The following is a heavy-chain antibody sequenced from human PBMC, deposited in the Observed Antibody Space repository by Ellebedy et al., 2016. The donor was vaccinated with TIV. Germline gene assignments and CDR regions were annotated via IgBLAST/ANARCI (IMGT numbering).Heavy chain of an antibody. D-gene: IGHD5-24*01. CDR3: SRGRLERATTFDY. J-gene: IGHJ4*02. Sequence: GESLKISCTASGFTFGDYAMTWFRQAPGKRLEWVGFIRSKAFGGSTEYAASVKGRFTVSRDDSKSIAYLQMNSLTTEDTAVYYCSRGRLERATTFDYWGQGTLVTVSS. CDR1: GFTFGDYA. CDR2: IRSKAFGGST. V-gene: IGHV3-49*03.